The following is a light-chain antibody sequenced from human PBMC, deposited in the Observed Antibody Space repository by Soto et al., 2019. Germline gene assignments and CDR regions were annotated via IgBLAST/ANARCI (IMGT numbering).Light chain of an antibody. Sequence: EMVMTQSPATLSVSPGERVTLSCRASESVHRNLAWYQQQPGQGPRLLIYYASTRATGVPDRFTGSGSGTEFTLTISSLQSEDFGVYHCQHYSNWPPTSGPGTKVEIK. J-gene: IGKJ3*01. V-gene: IGKV3-15*01. CDR2: YAS. CDR1: ESVHRN. CDR3: QHYSNWPPT.